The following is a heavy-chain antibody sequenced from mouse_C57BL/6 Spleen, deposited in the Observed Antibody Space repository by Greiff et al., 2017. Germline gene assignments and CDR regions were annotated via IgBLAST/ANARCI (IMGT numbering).Heavy chain of an antibody. J-gene: IGHJ4*01. CDR2: IYPGDGDT. V-gene: IGHV1-80*01. CDR1: GYAFSSYW. CDR3: ARPYGYVYAMDY. D-gene: IGHD2-2*01. Sequence: VQGVESGAELVKPGASVKISCKASGYAFSSYWMNWVKQRPGKGLEWIGQIYPGDGDTNYNGKFTGKATLTADKSSSTAYMQLSSLTSEESAVYVCARPYGYVYAMDYWGQGTSVTVSS.